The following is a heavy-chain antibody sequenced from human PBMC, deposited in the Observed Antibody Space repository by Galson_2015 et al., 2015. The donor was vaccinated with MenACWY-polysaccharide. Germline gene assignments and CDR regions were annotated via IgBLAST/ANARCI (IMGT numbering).Heavy chain of an antibody. CDR1: GFSFSTYW. Sequence: SLRLSCAASGFSFSTYWMSWVRQAPGKGLEWVAYINQGGTEERYVDSVKGRFTISRDNAQNSVYLQMNGLRAEDTAVYYCARPSSGGSYYNDWGQGTLVTVSS. J-gene: IGHJ4*02. CDR3: ARPSSGGSYYND. V-gene: IGHV3-7*01. D-gene: IGHD2-15*01. CDR2: INQGGTEE.